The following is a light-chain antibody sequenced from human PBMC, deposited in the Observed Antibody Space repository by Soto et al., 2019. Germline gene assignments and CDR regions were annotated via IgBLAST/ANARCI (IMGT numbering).Light chain of an antibody. V-gene: IGKV3-15*01. Sequence: EIGLTQSPGTLSVSPGERATLSCRASQSVSSNLAWYQQQPGQPPRLLFYGASTGPTGIPARFSGSGSETEFTLSIRSLQSADFAVYYCQQYNNWPWTFGQGTKVEIK. J-gene: IGKJ1*01. CDR2: GAS. CDR3: QQYNNWPWT. CDR1: QSVSSN.